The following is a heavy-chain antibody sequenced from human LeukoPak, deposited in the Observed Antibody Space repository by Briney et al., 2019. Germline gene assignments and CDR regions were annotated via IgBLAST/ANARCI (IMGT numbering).Heavy chain of an antibody. CDR2: INQDGSEK. J-gene: IGHJ3*02. CDR1: GIPFSRSW. CDR3: ARGDFRWELATTIAFDI. Sequence: GGSLRLSCAASGIPFSRSWMSWVRQAPGKGLEWVANINQDGSEKYQMDSVEGRFTISRDNAKNSLYLQMNSLRAEDTAVYYCARGDFRWELATTIAFDIWGQGTMVTVSS. D-gene: IGHD1-26*01. V-gene: IGHV3-7*01.